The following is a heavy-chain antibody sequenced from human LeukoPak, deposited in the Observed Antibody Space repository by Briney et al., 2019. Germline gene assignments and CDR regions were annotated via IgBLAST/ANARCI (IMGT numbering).Heavy chain of an antibody. V-gene: IGHV1-18*01. CDR2: ISAYNGNT. CDR3: ARGLRYYYDSSGYY. CDR1: GYTFTSYG. J-gene: IGHJ4*02. D-gene: IGHD3-22*01. Sequence: GASVKVSCKASGYTFTSYGISWVRQAPGQGLEWMGWISAYNGNTNHAQKLQGRVTMTTDTSTSTAYMELRSLRSDDTAVYYCARGLRYYYDSSGYYWGQGTLVTVSS.